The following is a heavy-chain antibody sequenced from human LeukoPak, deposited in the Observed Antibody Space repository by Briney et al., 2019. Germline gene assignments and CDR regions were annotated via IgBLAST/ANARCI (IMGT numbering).Heavy chain of an antibody. CDR1: GFTFSGYG. V-gene: IGHV3-33*01. J-gene: IGHJ4*02. CDR2: IWYDGSNK. CDR3: ARLARGYSH. Sequence: GGSLRLSCAASGFTFSGYGMHWVRQAPGKGLERVAVIWYDGSNKYYADSVKGRFTISRDNSKNTLYLQMNSLRSEDTAVYYCARLARGYSHWGQGTLVTVSS. D-gene: IGHD5-18*01.